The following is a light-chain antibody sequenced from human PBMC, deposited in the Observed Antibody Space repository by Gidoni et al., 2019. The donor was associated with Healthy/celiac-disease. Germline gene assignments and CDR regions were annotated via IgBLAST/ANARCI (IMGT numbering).Light chain of an antibody. CDR1: ALQKQY. CDR3: QSADSSGTYAV. V-gene: IGLV3-25*02. J-gene: IGLJ2*01. CDR2: KDS. Sequence: SYDLPQPPSLPGSPGQPARITCSGDALQKQYAYWYQQKPGQAPVLVIDKDSERPSGIPERFSGSSSGTTVTLTISGVQAEDEADYYCQSADSSGTYAVFGGGTKLTVL.